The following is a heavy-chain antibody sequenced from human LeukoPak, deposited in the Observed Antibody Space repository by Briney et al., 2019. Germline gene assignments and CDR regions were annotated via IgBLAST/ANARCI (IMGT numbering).Heavy chain of an antibody. CDR2: ISPTGEGT. V-gene: IGHV3-23*01. CDR3: ARDAGGARPFDY. J-gene: IGHJ4*02. CDR1: GFAFSNTG. Sequence: GGSLRLSCATSGFAFSNTGMTWVRQAPDRGLEWVSTISPTGEGTHYADSVKGRFTISRDNSKNTLSLFMDSLRADDTATYYCARDAGGARPFDYWGQGTRVIVSS. D-gene: IGHD4-17*01.